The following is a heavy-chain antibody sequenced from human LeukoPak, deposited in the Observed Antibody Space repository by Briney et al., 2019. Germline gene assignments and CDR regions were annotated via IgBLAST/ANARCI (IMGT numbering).Heavy chain of an antibody. CDR2: IYYSGST. V-gene: IGHV4-61*01. CDR1: GGSVSSGSYY. J-gene: IGHJ4*02. CDR3: ARQHSYGYWFDY. D-gene: IGHD5-18*01. Sequence: SETLSLTCTVSGGSVSSGSYYWSWIRQPPGKGLEWIGYIYYSGSTNYNPSLKSRVTISVDTSKNQFSLKLSSVTAADTAVYYCARQHSYGYWFDYWGQGTLVTVSS.